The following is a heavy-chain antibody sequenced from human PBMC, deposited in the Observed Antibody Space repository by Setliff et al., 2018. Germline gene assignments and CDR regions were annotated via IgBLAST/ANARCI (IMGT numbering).Heavy chain of an antibody. J-gene: IGHJ4*02. CDR2: IHHSGKA. Sequence: SETLSLTCAVSGFSISSGYYWGWIRQPPGKGLEWIVNIHHSGKAYYNPSLKSRVTISLDSSKNQFSLRLSSVTAADAAVYFCARESATIGEFPLYYFDKWGQGIPVTVSS. CDR3: ARESATIGEFPLYYFDK. CDR1: GFSISSGYY. D-gene: IGHD3-10*01. V-gene: IGHV4-38-2*02.